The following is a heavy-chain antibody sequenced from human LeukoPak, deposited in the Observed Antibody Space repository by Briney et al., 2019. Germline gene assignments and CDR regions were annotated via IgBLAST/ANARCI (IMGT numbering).Heavy chain of an antibody. J-gene: IGHJ4*02. CDR1: GFTFSSYS. CDR2: ISSSSSYI. V-gene: IGHV3-21*01. Sequence: PGGSLRLSCAASGFTFSSYSMNWVRQAPGKGPEWVSSISSSSSYIYYADSVKGRFTISRDNAKNSLYLQMNSLRAEDTAVYYRARERVAAAGTVGDWGQGTLVTVSS. D-gene: IGHD6-13*01. CDR3: ARERVAAAGTVGD.